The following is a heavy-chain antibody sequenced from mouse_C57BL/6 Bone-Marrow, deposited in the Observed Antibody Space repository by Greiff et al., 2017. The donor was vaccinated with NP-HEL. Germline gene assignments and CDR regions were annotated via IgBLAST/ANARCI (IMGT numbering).Heavy chain of an antibody. J-gene: IGHJ1*03. CDR1: GYSITSGYY. CDR3: ATVYWYFDV. Sequence: EVKLMESGPGLVKPSQSLSLTCSVTGYSITSGYYWNWIRQFPGNKLEWMGYISYDGSNTYNPSLTNRISFTRDTSTNQFCLKLKSVTTEDAATYYGATVYWYFDVGGTGTTVTVSS. V-gene: IGHV3-6*01. CDR2: ISYDGSN.